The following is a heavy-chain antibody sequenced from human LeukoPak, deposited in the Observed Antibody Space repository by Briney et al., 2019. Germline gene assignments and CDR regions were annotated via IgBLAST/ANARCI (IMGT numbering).Heavy chain of an antibody. V-gene: IGHV3-9*01. CDR3: AKDSSRWYVGWFDP. CDR1: GFTFDDYA. CDR2: ISWNSGSI. J-gene: IGHJ5*02. D-gene: IGHD2-15*01. Sequence: PGRSLRLSCAASGFTFDDYAMHWVRQAPGKGLEWVSGISWNSGSIGYADSVKGRFTISRDNAKNSLYLQMNSLRAEDTALYYCAKDSSRWYVGWFDPWGQGTLVTVSS.